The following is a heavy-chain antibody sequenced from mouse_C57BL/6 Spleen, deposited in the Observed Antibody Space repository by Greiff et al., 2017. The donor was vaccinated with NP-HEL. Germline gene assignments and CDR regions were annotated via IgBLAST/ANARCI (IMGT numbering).Heavy chain of an antibody. CDR3: TIGDGGGFAY. CDR2: IDPETGGT. D-gene: IGHD2-3*01. Sequence: QVQLQQSGAELVRPGASVTLSCTASGYTFTDYEMHWVKQTPVHGLEWIGAIDPETGGTAYNQQFKGKAILTADKSSITADMERRSRTAEDSAVYDWTIGDGGGFAYWGQGTLVTVSA. CDR1: GYTFTDYE. V-gene: IGHV1-15*01. J-gene: IGHJ3*01.